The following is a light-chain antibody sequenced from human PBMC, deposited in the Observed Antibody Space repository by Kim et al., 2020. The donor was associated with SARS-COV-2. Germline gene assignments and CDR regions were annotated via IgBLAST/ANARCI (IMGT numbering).Light chain of an antibody. CDR2: GAF. CDR1: QRVSTN. J-gene: IGKJ1*01. Sequence: EIVLTQSPATLSVSPGESVTLSCRASQRVSTNLAWYQQKPGRGPRLLMFGAFTRATGIPARFSGSGSGTEFTLTISSLQSEDFAVYYCQQYENWPRTFGQGTKVDIK. CDR3: QQYENWPRT. V-gene: IGKV3D-15*01.